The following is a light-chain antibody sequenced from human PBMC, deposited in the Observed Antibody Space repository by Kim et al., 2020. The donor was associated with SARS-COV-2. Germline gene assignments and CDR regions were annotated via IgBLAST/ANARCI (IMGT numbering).Light chain of an antibody. CDR1: SGHSSYA. Sequence: ASGKRNCTLSSGHSSYAIEWQQQQPEKGPRYLMKVDSDGRYSKGDGIPDRFSGSSSGAERYLIISSLQSEDEADYFGQAWGAGIRVFGGGTKVTVL. CDR2: VDSDGRY. CDR3: QAWGAGIRV. V-gene: IGLV4-69*01. J-gene: IGLJ3*02.